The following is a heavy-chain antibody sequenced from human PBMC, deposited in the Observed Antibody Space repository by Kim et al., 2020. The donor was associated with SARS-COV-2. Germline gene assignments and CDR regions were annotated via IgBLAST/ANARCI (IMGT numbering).Heavy chain of an antibody. CDR2: IYYSGST. Sequence: SETLSLTCTVSGGSISSSSYYWGWIRQPPGKGLEWIGSIYYSGSTYYNPSLKSRVTISVDTSKNQFSLKLSSVTAADTAVYYCARDGTMVRGVITLPGGWFDPWGQGTLVTVAS. J-gene: IGHJ5*02. D-gene: IGHD3-10*01. CDR1: GGSISSSSYY. CDR3: ARDGTMVRGVITLPGGWFDP. V-gene: IGHV4-39*07.